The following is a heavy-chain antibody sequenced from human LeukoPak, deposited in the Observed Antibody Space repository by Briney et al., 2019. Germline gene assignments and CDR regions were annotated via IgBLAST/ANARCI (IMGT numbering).Heavy chain of an antibody. J-gene: IGHJ3*02. V-gene: IGHV4-30-4*07. CDR1: GDSISSGGYA. Sequence: SETLSLTCAVSGDSISSGGYAWSWIRQTPGKGLEWIAYIHDSGSTYYNPSLKSRVSISVDTSKNQFSVKLSSVTAVDTAVYYCARAITGSYDAFDIWGQGTMVTVSS. CDR3: ARAITGSYDAFDI. D-gene: IGHD1-20*01. CDR2: IHDSGST.